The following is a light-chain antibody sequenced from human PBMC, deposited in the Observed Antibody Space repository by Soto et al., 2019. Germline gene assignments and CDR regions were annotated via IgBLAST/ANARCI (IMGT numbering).Light chain of an antibody. CDR3: QQFSSYPLT. J-gene: IGKJ4*01. CDR2: AAS. CDR1: ETIKKNY. V-gene: IGKV3-20*01. Sequence: EILLTQSPGSLSLSPGEGSTLSCRASETIKKNYLAWYQQQPGQAPRLLIYAASRRATGIPDRFSGGGSGTDFTLTISSLEPEDFAVYYCQQFSSYPLTFGGGTKVDIK.